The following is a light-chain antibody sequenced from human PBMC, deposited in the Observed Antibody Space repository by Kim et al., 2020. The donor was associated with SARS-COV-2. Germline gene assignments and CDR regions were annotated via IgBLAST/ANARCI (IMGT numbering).Light chain of an antibody. CDR2: EVN. J-gene: IGLJ2*01. V-gene: IGLV2-8*01. CDR3: TSYAGSDTLI. Sequence: GQSVTISCSGTSSDIGGYKFVSWYQQHPGKAPKLIIFEVNERPSGVPDRFSGSKSGNTASLTVSGLQPEDEAYYYCTSYAGSDTLIFGGGTKLTVL. CDR1: SSDIGGYKF.